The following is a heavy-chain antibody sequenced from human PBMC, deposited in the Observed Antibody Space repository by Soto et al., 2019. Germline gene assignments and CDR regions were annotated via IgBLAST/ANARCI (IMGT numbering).Heavy chain of an antibody. CDR1: GYSFTSYW. CDR2: IYPGDSDT. CDR3: AAPSRLNYYGMDV. V-gene: IGHV5-51*01. Sequence: VESLKISCKGSGYSFTSYWIVWVRQMPGKGLEWMGIIYPGDSDTRYSPSFQGQVTISADKSISTAYLQWSSLKASDPAMYYCAAPSRLNYYGMDVWGQGTTVTVSS. J-gene: IGHJ6*02. D-gene: IGHD2-21*02.